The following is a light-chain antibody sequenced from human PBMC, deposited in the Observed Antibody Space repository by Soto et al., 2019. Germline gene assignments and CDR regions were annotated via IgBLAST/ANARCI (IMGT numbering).Light chain of an antibody. J-gene: IGLJ1*01. CDR3: SSYTTSNTRQIV. CDR2: DVS. V-gene: IGLV2-14*01. CDR1: SSDVGGYNY. Sequence: QSALTQPASETGSPGQSITISKTGTSSDVGGYNYVSWYQQHPGKAPKFMIYDVSNRPSGVSNRFSGSKSGNTASLTISGLQAEDEADYYCSSYTTSNTRQIVFGTGTKVTVL.